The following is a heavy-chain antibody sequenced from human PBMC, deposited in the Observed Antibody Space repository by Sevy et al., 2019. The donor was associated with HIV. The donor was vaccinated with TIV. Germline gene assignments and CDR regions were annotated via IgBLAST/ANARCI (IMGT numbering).Heavy chain of an antibody. V-gene: IGHV3-11*01. CDR1: GFSISDYY. CDR3: ARDHVKDGDLGDYYYYAMDV. CDR2: ISSNSDTI. J-gene: IGHJ6*02. Sequence: GGSLRLSCAASGFSISDYYMSWIRQAPGKGPQWISYISSNSDTIYYTDSVKGRSTISRDNAKNSLYLQMSSLRAEDTAIYYCARDHVKDGDLGDYYYYAMDVWGRGTTVTVSS. D-gene: IGHD4-17*01.